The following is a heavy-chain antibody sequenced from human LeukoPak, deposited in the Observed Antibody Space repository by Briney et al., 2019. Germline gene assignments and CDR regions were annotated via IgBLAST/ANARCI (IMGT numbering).Heavy chain of an antibody. Sequence: SETLSLTCAVCVGSFCVYYWSCMRQPPGKGREWMGDINHSGSTNYNPSLKSRVTISVDTSKNQFSLKLSSVTAADTAVYYCARGRRGYSGYGNDYWGQGTLVTVSS. CDR3: ARGRRGYSGYGNDY. CDR1: VGSFCVYY. J-gene: IGHJ4*02. D-gene: IGHD5-12*01. V-gene: IGHV4-34*01. CDR2: INHSGST.